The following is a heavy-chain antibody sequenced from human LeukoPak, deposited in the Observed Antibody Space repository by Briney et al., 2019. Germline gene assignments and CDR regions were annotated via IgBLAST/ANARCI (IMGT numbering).Heavy chain of an antibody. CDR1: GFTFSSYW. V-gene: IGHV3-7*01. J-gene: IGHJ4*02. CDR2: IKQDGSEK. Sequence: GGSLRLSCVASGFTFSSYWMSWVRQAPGKGLEWVANIKQDGSEKYYVDSVKGRFTISRDNAKNSLYLQMNSLRAEDTAVYYCARASELGYFDYWGQGTLVTVSS. CDR3: ARASELGYFDY. D-gene: IGHD7-27*01.